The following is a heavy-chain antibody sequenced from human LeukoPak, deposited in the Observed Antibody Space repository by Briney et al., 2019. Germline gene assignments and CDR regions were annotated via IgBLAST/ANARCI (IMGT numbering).Heavy chain of an antibody. D-gene: IGHD2-8*01. V-gene: IGHV4-34*01. Sequence: SETLSLTCAVYGGSFSGYYWSWIRQPPGKGLEWIGEINHSGSTNYNPSLKSRVTISVDTSQNQFSLKLSSVTAADTAVYYCARGGGYCTNGVCYRGPRPDYYGMDVWGQGTTVTVSS. CDR2: INHSGST. J-gene: IGHJ6*02. CDR3: ARGGGYCTNGVCYRGPRPDYYGMDV. CDR1: GGSFSGYY.